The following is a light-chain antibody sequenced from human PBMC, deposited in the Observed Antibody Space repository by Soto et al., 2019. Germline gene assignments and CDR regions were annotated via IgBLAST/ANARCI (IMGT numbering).Light chain of an antibody. CDR3: QQYGSSRT. Sequence: EIVLTQSPGTLSLSPGERATLSCRASQSFSSNYLAWYQQKPGQAPRLLISGTSSRATGIPDRFSGSASGTDFTLTISRLDPEDFAVYYCQQYGSSRTFGQGTKVEIK. J-gene: IGKJ1*01. CDR1: QSFSSNY. CDR2: GTS. V-gene: IGKV3-20*01.